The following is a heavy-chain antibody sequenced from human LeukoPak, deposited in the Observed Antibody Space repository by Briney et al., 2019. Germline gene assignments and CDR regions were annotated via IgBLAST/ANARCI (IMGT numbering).Heavy chain of an antibody. D-gene: IGHD3-10*01. V-gene: IGHV3-23*01. Sequence: GGSLRLSCAASGFTFSSYAMSWVRQAPGKGLEWVSATSGSGGSTYYADSVKGRFTISRDNSKNTLYLQMNSLRAEDTAVYYCAKSSKYYGSGSYYRTLYYYYYGMDVWGQGTTVTVSS. CDR3: AKSSKYYGSGSYYRTLYYYYYGMDV. CDR1: GFTFSSYA. J-gene: IGHJ6*02. CDR2: TSGSGGST.